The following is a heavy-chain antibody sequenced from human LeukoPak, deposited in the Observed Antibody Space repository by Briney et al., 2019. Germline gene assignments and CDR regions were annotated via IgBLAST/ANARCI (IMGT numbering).Heavy chain of an antibody. CDR1: GXXISSYY. J-gene: IGHJ3*02. CDR3: ARDRGQVATIRGDAFDI. D-gene: IGHD5-12*01. CDR2: IYSRST. V-gene: IGHV4-59*12. Sequence: PSETLSLTCTVSGXXISSYYWSWIXXPPGXXXXXXGYIYSRSTNYNPSLKSRVTISVDTSKNQFSLKLSPVTAADTAVYYCARDRGQVATIRGDAFDIWGQGTMVTVSS.